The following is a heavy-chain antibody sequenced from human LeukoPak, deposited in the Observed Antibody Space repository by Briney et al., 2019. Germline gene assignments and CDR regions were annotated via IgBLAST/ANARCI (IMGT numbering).Heavy chain of an antibody. CDR2: INHSGST. Sequence: SETLSLTCAVYGGSFSGYYWSWIRQPPGKGLEWIGEINHSGSTNYNPSLKSRVTISVDMSKNQFSLKLSSVTAADTAVYYCASPGGSGSYYNFWGQGTLVAVSS. D-gene: IGHD3-10*01. CDR3: ASPGGSGSYYNF. V-gene: IGHV4-34*01. J-gene: IGHJ4*02. CDR1: GGSFSGYY.